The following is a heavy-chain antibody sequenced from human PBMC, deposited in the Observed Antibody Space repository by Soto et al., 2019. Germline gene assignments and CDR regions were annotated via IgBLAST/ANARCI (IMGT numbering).Heavy chain of an antibody. Sequence: GESLKISCKGSGYNFAGYWIAWVRQMPGKGLELMGIIYPSDSDTRYRPSFQGQVTISADKSISSAYLQWSSLRASDTAMYYCARRGVSTRTFDYWGQGTPVTV. CDR3: ARRGVSTRTFDY. CDR1: GYNFAGYW. CDR2: IYPSDSDT. V-gene: IGHV5-51*01. J-gene: IGHJ4*02. D-gene: IGHD3-3*01.